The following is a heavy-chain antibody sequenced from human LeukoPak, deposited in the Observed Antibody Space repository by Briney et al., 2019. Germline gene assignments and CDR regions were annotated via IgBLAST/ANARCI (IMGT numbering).Heavy chain of an antibody. V-gene: IGHV4-4*09. D-gene: IGHD3-3*01. CDR2: IYTSGST. CDR1: GGSISSYC. Sequence: SETLSLTCTVSGGSISSYCWSWVRQPLGKGLEWIGYIYTSGSTGYNPSLKSRVTMSVDTSKNQLSMELRFLTAADTAVYFCATSYDAKTAPYDPWGQGTLVTVSS. CDR3: ATSYDAKTAPYDP. J-gene: IGHJ5*02.